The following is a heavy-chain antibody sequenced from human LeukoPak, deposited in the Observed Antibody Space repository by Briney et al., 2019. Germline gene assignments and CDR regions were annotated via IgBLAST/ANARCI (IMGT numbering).Heavy chain of an antibody. J-gene: IGHJ4*02. Sequence: ASVKVSCKASGYTFTSYAMNWVRQAPGQGLEWMGWISAYNGNTNYAQKLQGRVTMTTDTSTSTAYMELRSLRSDDTAVYYCARKSSSYCSSTSCYFDYWGQGTLVTVSS. D-gene: IGHD2-2*01. CDR2: ISAYNGNT. V-gene: IGHV1-18*01. CDR3: ARKSSSYCSSTSCYFDY. CDR1: GYTFTSYA.